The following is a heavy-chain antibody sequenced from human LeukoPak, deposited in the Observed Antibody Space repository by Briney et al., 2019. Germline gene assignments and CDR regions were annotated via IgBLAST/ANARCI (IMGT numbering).Heavy chain of an antibody. CDR3: ARVIKRIVNWFDP. D-gene: IGHD3-22*01. V-gene: IGHV1-2*02. Sequence: GASVEVSCKASGYTFTGYYMHWVRQAPGQGLEWMGWINPNSGGTNYAQKFQGRVTMTRDTSISTAYMELSRLRSDDTAVYYCARVIKRIVNWFDPWGQGTLVTVSS. CDR1: GYTFTGYY. CDR2: INPNSGGT. J-gene: IGHJ5*02.